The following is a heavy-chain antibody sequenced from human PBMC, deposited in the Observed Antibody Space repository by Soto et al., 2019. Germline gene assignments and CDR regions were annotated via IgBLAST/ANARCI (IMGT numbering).Heavy chain of an antibody. Sequence: QVQLQESGPGLVKTSDTLSLTCTVSGCSVTPYYWSWIRQSPGEGLEWIGYVSYSGKTGYNPSLKSRVSMSIDTSKNEFSLKLTSLSAADAATYYCARQQYTVVTAFDVWGQGPTVAVSS. CDR3: ARQQYTVVTAFDV. CDR1: GCSVTPYY. V-gene: IGHV4-59*02. D-gene: IGHD2-15*01. CDR2: VSYSGKT. J-gene: IGHJ3*01.